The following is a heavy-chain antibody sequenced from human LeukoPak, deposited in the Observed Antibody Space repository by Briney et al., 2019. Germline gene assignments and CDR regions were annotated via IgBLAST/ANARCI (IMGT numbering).Heavy chain of an antibody. CDR3: ARSGSGWSFGY. CDR1: GYTFTNYH. CDR2: ISPSGEST. D-gene: IGHD6-19*01. V-gene: IGHV1-46*01. Sequence: VSVKVSCKASGYTFTNYHMHWVRQAPGQGLEWMGIISPSGESTTYAQKFQGRITMTRDTSTSTVYMELSSLRSEDTAVYYCARSGSGWSFGYWGQGTLVTVSS. J-gene: IGHJ4*02.